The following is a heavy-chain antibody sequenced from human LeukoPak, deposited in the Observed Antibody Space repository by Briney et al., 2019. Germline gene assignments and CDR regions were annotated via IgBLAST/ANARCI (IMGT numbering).Heavy chain of an antibody. CDR3: AGDKETTGNGRPNWFDP. CDR1: GYSISSGYY. V-gene: IGHV4-38-2*01. CDR2: IFQRGYS. J-gene: IGHJ5*02. D-gene: IGHD1-1*01. Sequence: SETLSLTCAVSGYSISSGYYWGWIRQPPGKGLQWMESIFQRGYSYYNPSLKSRVTISVDTSRNQFSLKLSSVTAADTAVYYCAGDKETTGNGRPNWFDPWGQGTLVTVSS.